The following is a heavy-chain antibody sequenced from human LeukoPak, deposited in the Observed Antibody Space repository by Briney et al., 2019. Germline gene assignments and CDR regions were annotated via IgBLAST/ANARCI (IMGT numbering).Heavy chain of an antibody. V-gene: IGHV4-30-2*01. CDR2: IYHSGST. D-gene: IGHD3-3*01. CDR3: ARDLYFWSGYYESYYYYGMDV. Sequence: PSQTLSLTCAVSGGSISSGGYSWSWIRQPPGKGLEWIGYIYHSGSTYYNPSLKSRVTISVDRSKNQFSLKLSSVTAADTAVYYCARDLYFWSGYYESYYYYGMDVWGQGTTVTVSS. J-gene: IGHJ6*02. CDR1: GGSISSGGYS.